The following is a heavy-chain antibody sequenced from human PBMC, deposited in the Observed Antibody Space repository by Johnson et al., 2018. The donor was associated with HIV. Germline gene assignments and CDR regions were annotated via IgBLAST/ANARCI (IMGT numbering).Heavy chain of an antibody. Sequence: QVQLVESGGGVVQPGGSLRLSCAASGFTFSSYAMHWVRQAPGKGLEWVAVISYDGSNKYYAESVKGRITISSDNSKNTLYLQMNSMRAEDTAVYYCAKEGTGYVDDVDMNAFDILGQGTMVTVSS. V-gene: IGHV3-30-3*01. CDR1: GFTFSSYA. J-gene: IGHJ3*02. CDR2: ISYDGSNK. CDR3: AKEGTGYVDDVDMNAFDI. D-gene: IGHD3-9*01.